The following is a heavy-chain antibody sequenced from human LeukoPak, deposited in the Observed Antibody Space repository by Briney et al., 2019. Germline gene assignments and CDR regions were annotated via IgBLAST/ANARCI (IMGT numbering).Heavy chain of an antibody. Sequence: GGSLRLSCAASGFTVSTDNMSWVRQVPGKGLEWVSVIYSGGSTYYADSVKGRFTISRDNSKNTLYLQMNSLRAEDTAVYYCAREISRTGAFDIWGQGTMVTVSS. J-gene: IGHJ3*02. D-gene: IGHD3-3*02. CDR2: IYSGGST. V-gene: IGHV3-66*02. CDR3: AREISRTGAFDI. CDR1: GFTVSTDN.